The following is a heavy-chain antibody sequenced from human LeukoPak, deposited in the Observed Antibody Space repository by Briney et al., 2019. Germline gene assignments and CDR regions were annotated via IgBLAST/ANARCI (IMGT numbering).Heavy chain of an antibody. CDR3: ARDTGGGYSCYDC. J-gene: IGHJ4*02. D-gene: IGHD5-18*01. V-gene: IGHV3-7*01. CDR2: IKQDGSEK. CDR1: GFTFSSYW. Sequence: GGSLRLSCSASGFTFSSYWMTLIRQAPGKGLEWVDNIKQDGSEKYYVDSVKGRFTISRDNAKNSLYPQMNSLRAEDTAVYYCARDTGGGYSCYDCWGQGTLVTVSS.